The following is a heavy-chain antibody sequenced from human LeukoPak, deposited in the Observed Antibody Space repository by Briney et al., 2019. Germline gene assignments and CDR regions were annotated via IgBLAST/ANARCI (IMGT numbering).Heavy chain of an antibody. Sequence: GASVKVSCKASGGTFSSYAISWVRQAPGQGLEWMGGIIPIFGTENYAQKFQGRVTITADESTSTAYMELSSLRSEDTAVYYCARGLTDYFDAFDIWGQGTMVTVSS. V-gene: IGHV1-69*01. D-gene: IGHD3-10*01. CDR3: ARGLTDYFDAFDI. J-gene: IGHJ3*02. CDR2: IIPIFGTE. CDR1: GGTFSSYA.